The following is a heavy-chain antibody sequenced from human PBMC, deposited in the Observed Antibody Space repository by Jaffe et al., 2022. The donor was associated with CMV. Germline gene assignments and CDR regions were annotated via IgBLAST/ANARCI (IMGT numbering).Heavy chain of an antibody. CDR1: GFTFSSYD. CDR3: ARAVRITMIVVVIAVGAFDI. D-gene: IGHD3-22*01. Sequence: EVQLVESGGGLVQPGGSLRLSCAASGFTFSSYDMHWVRQATGKGLEWVSAIGTAGDPYYPGSVKGRFTISRENAKNSLYLQMNSLRAGDTAVYYCARAVRITMIVVVIAVGAFDIWGQGTMVTVSS. V-gene: IGHV3-13*05. CDR2: IGTAGDP. J-gene: IGHJ3*02.